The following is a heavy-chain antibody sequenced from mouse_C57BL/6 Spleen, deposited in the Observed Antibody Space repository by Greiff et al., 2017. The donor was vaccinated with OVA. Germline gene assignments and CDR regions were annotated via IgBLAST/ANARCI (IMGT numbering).Heavy chain of an antibody. V-gene: IGHV1-26*01. CDR3: ARGVYYDYDGFAY. CDR2: INPNTGGT. D-gene: IGHD2-4*01. Sequence: EVQLQPSGPELVKPGASVKISCKASGYTFTDYYMNWVKQSQGKRLEWIGDINPNTGGTSYTQKVKGKATLTIDKSTSTPYMELRSLTSEDSAVYYCARGVYYDYDGFAYWGQGTLVTVSA. CDR1: GYTFTDYY. J-gene: IGHJ3*01.